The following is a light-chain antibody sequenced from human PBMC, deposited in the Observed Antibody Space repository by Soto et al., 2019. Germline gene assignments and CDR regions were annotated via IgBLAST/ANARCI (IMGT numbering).Light chain of an antibody. CDR2: KAS. J-gene: IGKJ1*01. V-gene: IGKV1-5*03. CDR1: QSISYW. Sequence: DIQMTQSPSTLSASVGDRVTITCRASQSISYWLAWYQQKPGKAPNLLIYKASRFESEVPSRFSGSGSGTEFPLTISSLQPDDFATYYYQQYNNYWTFGQGTKVEIK. CDR3: QQYNNYWT.